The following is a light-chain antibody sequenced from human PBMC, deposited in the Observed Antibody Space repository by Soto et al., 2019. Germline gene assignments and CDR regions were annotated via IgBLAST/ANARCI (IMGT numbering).Light chain of an antibody. Sequence: QSALTQPASVSGSPRQSITISCTGTSSDVGSYNLVSWYQQHPGKAPKLMIYEGNKRPSGVSNRFSGSKSGNTASLTISGLQAEDEADYYCSSYTSSSTLVFGGGTKVTVL. CDR2: EGN. CDR3: SSYTSSSTLV. CDR1: SSDVGSYNL. J-gene: IGLJ2*01. V-gene: IGLV2-14*02.